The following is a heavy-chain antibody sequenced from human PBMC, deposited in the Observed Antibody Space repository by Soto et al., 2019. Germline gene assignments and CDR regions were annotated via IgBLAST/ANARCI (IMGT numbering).Heavy chain of an antibody. J-gene: IGHJ4*02. CDR3: ARGAGYCSGGTCYTYFDY. Sequence: EVQLLESGGGLVQPGGSLRLSCVASTFTFDNYAMTWVRQAPGEGLEWVSAFGGSGANTYYADSVKGRFTSSRDNSKNTLYLQVSSLRAEDTAVYYCARGAGYCSGGTCYTYFDYWGQGTLVTVSS. CDR2: FGGSGANT. V-gene: IGHV3-23*01. D-gene: IGHD2-15*01. CDR1: TFTFDNYA.